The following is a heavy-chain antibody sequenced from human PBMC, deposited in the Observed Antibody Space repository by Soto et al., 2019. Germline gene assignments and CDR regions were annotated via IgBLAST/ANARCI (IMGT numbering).Heavy chain of an antibody. CDR2: ISGGGGTT. D-gene: IGHD6-19*01. CDR1: GFTFSYYA. V-gene: IGHV3-23*01. CDR3: AKQAVYSSDPFDY. Sequence: GGSRTLSCAASGFTFSYYAMSGVRQTPGTGLGWVSGISGGGGTTYYAASVKGRFTISRDKSKNRLYLQINSLRAEDTAVCYCAKQAVYSSDPFDYWGQGTLVTVSS. J-gene: IGHJ4*02.